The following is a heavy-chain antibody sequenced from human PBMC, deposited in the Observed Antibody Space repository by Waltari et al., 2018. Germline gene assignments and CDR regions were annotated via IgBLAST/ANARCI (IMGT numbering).Heavy chain of an antibody. Sequence: QVQLVQSGAEVKKPGASVKVSCKASGYTFTDYHLHWVRQAPGQGPEWLGWSKPDSVDTNYAQRFQGRVTMTRDTSITTAYLELSRLRSDDTAVYYCGRGHGYSNDESLDFWGLGTLVTVSS. V-gene: IGHV1-2*02. CDR2: SKPDSVDT. J-gene: IGHJ4*02. CDR1: GYTFTDYH. CDR3: GRGHGYSNDESLDF. D-gene: IGHD4-4*01.